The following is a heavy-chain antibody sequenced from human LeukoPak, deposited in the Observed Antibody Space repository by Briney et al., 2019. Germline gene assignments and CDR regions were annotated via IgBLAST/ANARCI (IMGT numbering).Heavy chain of an antibody. V-gene: IGHV4-39*01. Sequence: SETLSLTCTVSGGSVSSSTYYWGWIRQPPGKELEWIGTIYYSGSTYYNPSLKSRVTISVDTSKNQFSLKLSSVTAADTAVYYCARRNSGSYYPFDYWGQGTLVTVSS. J-gene: IGHJ4*02. D-gene: IGHD1-26*01. CDR1: GGSVSSSTYY. CDR2: IYYSGST. CDR3: ARRNSGSYYPFDY.